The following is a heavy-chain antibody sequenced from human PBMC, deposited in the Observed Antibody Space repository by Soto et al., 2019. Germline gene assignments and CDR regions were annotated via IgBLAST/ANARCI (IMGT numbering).Heavy chain of an antibody. V-gene: IGHV4-59*01. D-gene: IGHD3-3*02. CDR1: GGSISSYY. CDR3: ARGPGIRADAFDI. Sequence: QVQLQESGPGLVKPSETLSLTCTVSGGSISSYYWSWIRQPPGKGLEWIGYIYYSGSTNYNPTLKRRVTISVDTSKNQFSLKLSSVTAADTAVYYCARGPGIRADAFDIWGQGTMVTVSS. J-gene: IGHJ3*02. CDR2: IYYSGST.